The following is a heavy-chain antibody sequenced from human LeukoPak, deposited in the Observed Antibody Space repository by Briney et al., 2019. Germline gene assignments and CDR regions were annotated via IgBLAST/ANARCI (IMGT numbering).Heavy chain of an antibody. CDR2: VYHGGNT. CDR1: GYSISSGYC. Sequence: PSETLSLTCTVSGYSISSGYCWGWIRQPPGKGLEFIGSVYHGGNTYYKASLKSRVTISLDTSKNQFSLRLSSVTAADTAVYYCAKGGRVGGGITMIRGVRNFYYYMDVWGKGTTVIISS. J-gene: IGHJ6*03. D-gene: IGHD3-10*01. V-gene: IGHV4-38-2*02. CDR3: AKGGRVGGGITMIRGVRNFYYYMDV.